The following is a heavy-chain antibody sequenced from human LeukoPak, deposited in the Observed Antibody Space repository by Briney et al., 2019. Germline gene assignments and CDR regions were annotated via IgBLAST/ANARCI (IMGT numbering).Heavy chain of an antibody. CDR3: AKDLGSGLYYYYGMDV. J-gene: IGHJ6*02. D-gene: IGHD2-15*01. Sequence: GGSLRLSCAASGFTFDDYAMHWVRQAPGKGLEWVSGICWNSGGIGYADSVKGRFTISRDNAKNSLYLQMNSLRAEDTALYYCAKDLGSGLYYYYGMDVWGQGTTVTVSS. CDR2: ICWNSGGI. V-gene: IGHV3-9*01. CDR1: GFTFDDYA.